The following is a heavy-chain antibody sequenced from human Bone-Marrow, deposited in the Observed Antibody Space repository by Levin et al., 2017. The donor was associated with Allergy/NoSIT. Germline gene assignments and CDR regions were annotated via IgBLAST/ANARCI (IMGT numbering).Heavy chain of an antibody. Sequence: LSLPCAASGFPFRSSAMSWVRQAPGKGLEWVSGIRGSGVGTYYADSVKGRFTISRDNSKNTLYLQMKSLRAEDTAVYYCAKDISSSWSTGDLDYWGQGTQVTVSS. J-gene: IGHJ4*02. CDR3: AKDISSSWSTGDLDY. D-gene: IGHD6-6*01. CDR1: GFPFRSSA. V-gene: IGHV3-23*01. CDR2: IRGSGVGT.